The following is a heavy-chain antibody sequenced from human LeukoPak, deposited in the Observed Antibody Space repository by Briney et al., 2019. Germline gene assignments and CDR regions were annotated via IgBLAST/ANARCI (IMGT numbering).Heavy chain of an antibody. V-gene: IGHV5-51*01. Sequence: GESLKISCKGSGYSFTSYWIGWVRQMPGKGLEWMGIIYPGDSDTRYSPSFQGQVTISADKSISTAYLQWSSLKASDTAMYYCARLPSEESGYYDILTGLYYFDYWGQGTLVTVSS. J-gene: IGHJ4*02. CDR3: ARLPSEESGYYDILTGLYYFDY. CDR1: GYSFTSYW. CDR2: IYPGDSDT. D-gene: IGHD3-9*01.